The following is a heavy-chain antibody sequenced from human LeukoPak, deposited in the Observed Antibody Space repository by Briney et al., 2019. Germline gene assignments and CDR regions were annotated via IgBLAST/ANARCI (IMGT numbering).Heavy chain of an antibody. D-gene: IGHD6-13*01. CDR2: IRTYNGNT. CDR1: GYTFTSYG. CDR3: ARAGIADCMDV. V-gene: IGHV1-18*01. Sequence: GASVKVSCKASGYTFTSYGVSWVRQAPGQGLEWMGWIRTYNGNTNYAQKLQGRVTMTTDTSASTAYMELRSLRSDDTAIYYCARAGIADCMDVWGKGTTVTVSS. J-gene: IGHJ6*03.